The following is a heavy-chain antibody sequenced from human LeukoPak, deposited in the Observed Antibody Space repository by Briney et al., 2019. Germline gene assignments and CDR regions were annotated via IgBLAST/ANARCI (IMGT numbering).Heavy chain of an antibody. J-gene: IGHJ4*02. CDR1: GYTFTGYY. CDR2: INPNSGGT. V-gene: IGHV1-2*06. Sequence: ASVKVSCKASGYTFTGYYMHWVRQAPGQGLEWMGRINPNSGGTNYAQKFQGRVTMTRDTSISTAYMGLSRLRSDDTAVYYCAYDLVVVAATLVWGQGTLVTVSS. D-gene: IGHD2-15*01. CDR3: AYDLVVVAATLV.